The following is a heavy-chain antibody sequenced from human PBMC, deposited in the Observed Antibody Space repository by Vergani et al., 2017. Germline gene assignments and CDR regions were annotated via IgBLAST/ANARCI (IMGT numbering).Heavy chain of an antibody. J-gene: IGHJ6*03. V-gene: IGHV3-48*01. CDR1: GFTFSSYS. D-gene: IGHD2-2*03. CDR2: ISSSSSTT. Sequence: EVQLVESGGGLVQPGGSLRLSCAASGFTFSSYSMNWVRQAPGKGLEGVSYISSSSSTTYYADSVKGRFTISRENAKNSLYLQMNSLRAEDTAVYYCARAPGYCSSTSCYDYYYYYMDVWGKGTTVTVSS. CDR3: ARAPGYCSSTSCYDYYYYYMDV.